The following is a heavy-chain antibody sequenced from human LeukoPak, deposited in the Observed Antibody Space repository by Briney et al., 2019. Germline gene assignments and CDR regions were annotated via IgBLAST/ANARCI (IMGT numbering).Heavy chain of an antibody. V-gene: IGHV3-9*01. J-gene: IGHJ4*02. CDR3: AKSGSSKHFDY. CDR2: ISWNSGSI. CDR1: GFTFDDYA. Sequence: GGSLRLSCAASGFTFDDYAMHWVRQAPGKGLEWVSGISWNSGSIGYADSVKGRFTISRDNAKNSLYLQMNSLRAEDTALYYCAKSGSSKHFDYWGQGTLVTVSS. D-gene: IGHD1-26*01.